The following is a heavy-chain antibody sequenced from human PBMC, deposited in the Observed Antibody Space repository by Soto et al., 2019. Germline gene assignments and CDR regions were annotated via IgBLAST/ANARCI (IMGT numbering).Heavy chain of an antibody. Sequence: VASVKVSCKASGYTFSGYYMHWVRQAPGQGLEWMGWINPNNGGPNYARKFQGRVTMTTDTSTSTAYMELRSLRSDDTAVYYCARNEIVVLPASSLNAEYFQHWGQGTLVTVSS. CDR2: INPNNGGP. CDR3: ARNEIVVLPASSLNAEYFQH. V-gene: IGHV1-2*02. CDR1: GYTFSGYY. J-gene: IGHJ1*01. D-gene: IGHD2-2*01.